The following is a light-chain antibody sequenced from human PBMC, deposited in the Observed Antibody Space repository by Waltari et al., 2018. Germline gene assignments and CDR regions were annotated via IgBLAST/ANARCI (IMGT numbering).Light chain of an antibody. J-gene: IGKJ4*01. V-gene: IGKV1-5*03. Sequence: DIRMTQSPSTLSASAGDRVIISCRASQNISKWLAWYQQKPGKAPKPLIYEASTLQRGVPSSFIGTGSGTDFTLTISLLQPDDFATYYCQQYNSYSLLTFGGGT. CDR3: QQYNSYSLLT. CDR1: QNISKW. CDR2: EAS.